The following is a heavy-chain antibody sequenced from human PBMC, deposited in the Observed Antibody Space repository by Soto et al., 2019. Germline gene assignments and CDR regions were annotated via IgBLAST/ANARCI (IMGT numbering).Heavy chain of an antibody. CDR3: AKDSGGYEGFDY. Sequence: GGSLRLSCAASGFTFSSYAMSWVRQAPGKGLEWVSAISGSGGSTYYADSVKGRFAISRDNSKNTLYLQMNSLRAEDTAVYYCAKDSGGYEGFDYWGQGTLVTVS. J-gene: IGHJ4*02. CDR1: GFTFSSYA. V-gene: IGHV3-23*01. D-gene: IGHD5-12*01. CDR2: ISGSGGST.